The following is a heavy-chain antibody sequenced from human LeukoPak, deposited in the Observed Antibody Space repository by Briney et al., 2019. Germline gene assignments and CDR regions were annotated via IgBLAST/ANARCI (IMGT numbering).Heavy chain of an antibody. CDR1: GFTFSSYG. Sequence: GGSLRLSCAASGFTFSSYGMHWVRQAPGKGLEWVSAISGSGGSTYYADSVKGRFTISRDNSKNTLYLQMNSLRAEDTAVYYCAKDSGYDFWSGYPHYWGQGTLVTVSS. CDR2: ISGSGGST. V-gene: IGHV3-23*01. CDR3: AKDSGYDFWSGYPHY. D-gene: IGHD3-3*01. J-gene: IGHJ4*02.